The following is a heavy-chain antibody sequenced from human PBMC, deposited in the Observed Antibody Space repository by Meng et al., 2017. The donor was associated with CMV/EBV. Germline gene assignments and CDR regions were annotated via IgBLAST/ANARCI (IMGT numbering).Heavy chain of an antibody. CDR3: AKDFYDFWSGYLIDYYYYCGMDV. Sequence: GESLKISCAASGFTFSSYGMHWVRQAPGKGLEWVAFIRYDGSNKYYADSVKGRFTISRDNSKNTLYLQMNSLRAEDTAVYYCAKDFYDFWSGYLIDYYYYCGMDVWGQGTTVTVSS. J-gene: IGHJ6*02. D-gene: IGHD3-3*01. V-gene: IGHV3-30*02. CDR1: GFTFSSYG. CDR2: IRYDGSNK.